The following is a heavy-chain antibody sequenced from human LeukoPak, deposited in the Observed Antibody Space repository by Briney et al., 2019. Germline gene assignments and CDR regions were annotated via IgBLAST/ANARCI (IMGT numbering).Heavy chain of an antibody. Sequence: SETLPLTCTVSGGSFNDYFWSWVRQPPGKGLEWIGYIYHTGGTHYNPSLKSRVTMSLDTSKNQFSLKLSSVTALDTAVYFCAREDSGFHIWGQGTMVTVSS. J-gene: IGHJ3*02. CDR3: AREDSGFHI. CDR2: IYHTGGT. CDR1: GGSFNDYF. V-gene: IGHV4-59*01.